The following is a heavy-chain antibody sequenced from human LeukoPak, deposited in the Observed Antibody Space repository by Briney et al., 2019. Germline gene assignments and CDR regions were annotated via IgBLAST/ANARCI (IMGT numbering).Heavy chain of an antibody. Sequence: ASVNVSCKASGYTFIDFYIHWVRQAPGQGLEWMGWMNPKSGDTNYVQKFQGRVTMTRDTSIRTAYMELSSLISEDTAVYYCATGEKGTSWWDDLLYWGQGTQVIVSS. CDR1: GYTFIDFY. V-gene: IGHV1-2*02. CDR2: MNPKSGDT. J-gene: IGHJ1*01. CDR3: ATGEKGTSWWDDLLY. D-gene: IGHD1-26*01.